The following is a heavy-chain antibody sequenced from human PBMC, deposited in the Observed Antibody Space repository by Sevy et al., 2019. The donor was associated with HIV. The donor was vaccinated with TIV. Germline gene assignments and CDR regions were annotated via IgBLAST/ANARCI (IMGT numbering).Heavy chain of an antibody. D-gene: IGHD1-26*01. CDR1: GGSISSLNYY. CDR3: ARANAYLTSDAFDL. J-gene: IGHJ3*01. V-gene: IGHV4-31*03. Sequence: SDTLSLTCTVSGGSISSLNYYWTWIRQHPGKGLEWIGYISYSGRTNYNPSLKSRLTTSLDTSKNQFSLRLSSVTAADTALFYCARANAYLTSDAFDLWGQGTMVTVSS. CDR2: ISYSGRT.